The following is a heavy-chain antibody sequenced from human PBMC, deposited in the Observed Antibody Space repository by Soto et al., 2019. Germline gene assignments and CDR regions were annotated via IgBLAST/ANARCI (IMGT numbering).Heavy chain of an antibody. CDR3: ARTRSSGWYEVY. D-gene: IGHD6-19*01. V-gene: IGHV4-39*01. Sequence: SQTLSLTCTVSGGSISSSSYYWGWIRQPPGKGLEWIGSIYYSGSTYYNPSLKSRVTISVDTSKNQFSLKLSSVTAADTAVYYCARTRSSGWYEVYWGQGTLVTVSS. CDR2: IYYSGST. J-gene: IGHJ4*02. CDR1: GGSISSSSYY.